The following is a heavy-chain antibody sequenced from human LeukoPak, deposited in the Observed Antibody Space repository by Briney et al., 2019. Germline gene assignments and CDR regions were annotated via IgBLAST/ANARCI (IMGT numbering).Heavy chain of an antibody. J-gene: IGHJ4*02. V-gene: IGHV4-34*01. D-gene: IGHD3-22*01. Sequence: SETLSLTCAVYGGSFSGYYWSWIRQPPGKGLEWIGEINHSGSTNYNPSLKSRVTISVDTSKNQFSLKLSSVTAADTTVYYCARGTDYYDSSGYYFDYWGQGTLVTVSS. CDR1: GGSFSGYY. CDR2: INHSGST. CDR3: ARGTDYYDSSGYYFDY.